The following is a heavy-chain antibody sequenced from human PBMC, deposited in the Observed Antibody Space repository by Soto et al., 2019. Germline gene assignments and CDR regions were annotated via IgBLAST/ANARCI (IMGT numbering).Heavy chain of an antibody. CDR2: IYKSATT. J-gene: IGHJ5*01. CDR1: GDSISSVDYF. CDR3: ARGRYCLAGSCFPNWFDS. D-gene: IGHD6-19*01. Sequence: SETLSLTCSVSGDSISSVDYFWAWIRQPPGQALEYIGYIYKSATTYYNPSFESRVAISLDTSKSQFYLNVTSVTAADTAVYFCARGRYCLAGSCFPNWFDSWGQGTLVTVSS. V-gene: IGHV4-30-4*01.